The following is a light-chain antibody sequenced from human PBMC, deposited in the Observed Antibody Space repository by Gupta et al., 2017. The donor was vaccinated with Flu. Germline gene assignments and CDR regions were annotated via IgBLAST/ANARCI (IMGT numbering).Light chain of an antibody. V-gene: IGKV1-16*02. CDR1: QAVRNS. CDR3: QQYHIYPPT. Sequence: PSSLSASIGDRVTITCRASQAVRNSLAWFQQKPGKAPKSLIYDVSILQRGVPSKFSGSGSETDFTLTIDSLQPEDFATYYCQQYHIYPPTFGQGTNLDIK. CDR2: DVS. J-gene: IGKJ1*01.